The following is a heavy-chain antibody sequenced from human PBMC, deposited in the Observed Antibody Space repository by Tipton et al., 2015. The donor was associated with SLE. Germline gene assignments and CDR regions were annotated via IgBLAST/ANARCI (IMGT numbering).Heavy chain of an antibody. CDR1: GYSFSRYW. J-gene: IGHJ3*02. CDR3: SIREYISGSCGGAFDI. V-gene: IGHV5-51*03. Sequence: QLVQSGGEVRKPGESLKISCKGSGYSFSRYWIVWVRQMPGKGLEWMGSIYPVDSDTRYSPAFQGQDTISADMSITTAYLQWSSLRASDTAMYYCSIREYISGSCGGAFDIWGQGTMGTVS. D-gene: IGHD1-26*01. CDR2: IYPVDSDT.